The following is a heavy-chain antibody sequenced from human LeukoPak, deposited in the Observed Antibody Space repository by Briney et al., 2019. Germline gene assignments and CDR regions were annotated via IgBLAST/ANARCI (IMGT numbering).Heavy chain of an antibody. CDR2: IYTRGST. V-gene: IGHV4-4*07. D-gene: IGHD3-3*01. CDR3: ARERDDFWSGPDLENWFDP. J-gene: IGHJ5*02. Sequence: SETLSLTCTVSGVSISSYYWRWVRQPAGKGVEWVGRIYTRGSTNYNPSLKSRVTMSVDTPKNQFSLKLSSVTAADTAVYYCARERDDFWSGPDLENWFDPWGQGTLVTVSS. CDR1: GVSISSYY.